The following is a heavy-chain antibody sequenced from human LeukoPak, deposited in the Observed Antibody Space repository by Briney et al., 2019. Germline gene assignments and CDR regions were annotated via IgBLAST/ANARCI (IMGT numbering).Heavy chain of an antibody. Sequence: GGSLRLSCSASGFTFSTYWMSWVRQAPGKGLEWVANINQDESEKNYLDSVKGRFTISRDNAKNSLCLQMNSLRAEDTATYYCARGHYGMDVWGQGTTVTVSS. CDR2: INQDESEK. J-gene: IGHJ6*02. CDR3: ARGHYGMDV. CDR1: GFTFSTYW. V-gene: IGHV3-7*01.